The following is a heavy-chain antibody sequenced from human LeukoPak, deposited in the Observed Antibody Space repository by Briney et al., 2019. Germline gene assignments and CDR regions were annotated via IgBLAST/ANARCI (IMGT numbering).Heavy chain of an antibody. D-gene: IGHD3-9*01. CDR2: PNRGNT. CDR3: ARFDFDNYYYYYYMDV. J-gene: IGHJ6*03. V-gene: IGHV1-8*01. Sequence: PNRGNTGYAQKFQGRVTMTRNTSISTAYMELSSLRSEDTAVYYCARFDFDNYYYYYYMDVWGKGTTVTVSS.